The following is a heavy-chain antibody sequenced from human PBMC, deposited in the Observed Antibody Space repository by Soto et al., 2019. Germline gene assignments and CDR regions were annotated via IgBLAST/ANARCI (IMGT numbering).Heavy chain of an antibody. CDR1: GGSISSYY. D-gene: IGHD2-15*01. V-gene: IGHV4-59*01. CDR3: AGVIKGYCSGGSCYSFDP. J-gene: IGHJ5*02. Sequence: PSETLSLTCTVSGGSISSYYWSWIRQPPGKGLEWIGYIYYSGSTNYNPSLKSRVTISVDTSKNQFSLKLSSVTAADTAVYYCAGVIKGYCSGGSCYSFDPWGQGTLVTVSS. CDR2: IYYSGST.